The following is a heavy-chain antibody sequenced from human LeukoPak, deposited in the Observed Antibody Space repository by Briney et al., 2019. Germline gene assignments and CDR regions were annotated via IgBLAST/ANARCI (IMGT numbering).Heavy chain of an antibody. CDR1: GFSFTNAW. CDR3: ARLKYSSTWNDY. D-gene: IGHD6-13*01. J-gene: IGHJ4*02. CDR2: INQDGSEK. V-gene: IGHV3-7*01. Sequence: GGSLRLSCVASGFSFTNAWMGWVRQAPGKGLEWVANINQDGSEKYYVDSVKGRFTISRDNAKNSLYLQMNSLRAEDTAVYYCARLKYSSTWNDYWGQGTLVTVSS.